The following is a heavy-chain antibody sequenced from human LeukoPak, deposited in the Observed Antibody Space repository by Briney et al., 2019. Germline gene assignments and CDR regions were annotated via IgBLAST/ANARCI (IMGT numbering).Heavy chain of an antibody. CDR2: IKQDGSEK. J-gene: IGHJ5*02. V-gene: IGHV3-7*01. D-gene: IGHD3-3*01. CDR3: ARDAEVGTLFGVLSRYNWFDP. Sequence: PGGSLRLSCAASGFSFSYYWMSWVRQAPGKGLEWVANIKQDGSEKYYVDFVKGRFTISRDNAKKSLYLQMNSLRAEDTAVYYCARDAEVGTLFGVLSRYNWFDPWGQGALVTVSS. CDR1: GFSFSYYW.